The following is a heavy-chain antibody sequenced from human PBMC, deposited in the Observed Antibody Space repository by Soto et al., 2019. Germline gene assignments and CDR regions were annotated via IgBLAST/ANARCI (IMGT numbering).Heavy chain of an antibody. CDR2: MNPSSGNT. CDR3: ARSGQGRSVSFDY. J-gene: IGHJ4*02. V-gene: IGHV1-8*01. CDR1: GYTFTNYD. Sequence: GASVKVSCKASGYTFTNYDINWVRQATGQGPEWMGWMNPSSGNTGDVEKFQGRVAMTRDTSISTAYMELSSLTSEDTAVYYCARSGQGRSVSFDYWGQGTLVTVSS. D-gene: IGHD3-16*01.